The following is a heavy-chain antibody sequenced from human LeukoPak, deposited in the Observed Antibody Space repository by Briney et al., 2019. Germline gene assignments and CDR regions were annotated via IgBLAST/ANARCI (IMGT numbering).Heavy chain of an antibody. CDR3: AKDRWELHFYMDV. CDR1: GFTFSNYG. Sequence: GGSLRLSCAASGFTFSNYGMHWVRQAPGKGLEWVAVISYDGSNKYYADSVQGRFTISRGNSKSTLYLQMNSLGTEDTAVYYCAKDRWELHFYMDVWGKGTTVTVSS. J-gene: IGHJ6*03. D-gene: IGHD1-26*01. CDR2: ISYDGSNK. V-gene: IGHV3-30*18.